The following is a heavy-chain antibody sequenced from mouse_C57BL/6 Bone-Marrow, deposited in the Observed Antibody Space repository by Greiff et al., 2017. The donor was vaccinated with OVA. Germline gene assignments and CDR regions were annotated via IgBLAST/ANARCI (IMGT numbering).Heavy chain of an antibody. CDR2: IYPRSGNT. Sequence: VQLVESGAELARPGASVKLSCKASGYTFTSYGISWVKQRTGQGLEWIGEIYPRSGNTYYNEKFKGKATLTADKSSSTAYMELRSLTSEDSAVYFCARVPTVVARDYWGQGTTLTVSS. CDR3: ARVPTVVARDY. V-gene: IGHV1-81*01. J-gene: IGHJ2*01. CDR1: GYTFTSYG. D-gene: IGHD1-1*01.